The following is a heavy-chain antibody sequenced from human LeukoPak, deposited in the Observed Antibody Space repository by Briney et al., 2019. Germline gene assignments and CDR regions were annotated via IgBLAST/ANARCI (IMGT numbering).Heavy chain of an antibody. CDR1: SGSFSGYY. J-gene: IGHJ5*01. CDR2: IYHGSA. V-gene: IGHV4-59*01. Sequence: PSETLSLTCTVYSGSFSGYYWTWIRQPPGKGLEWIGYIYHGSATYNPSLESRVTLSMDTSKNQYSLKMTSVTAADTAVYYCAREGGRQWLVSGALDSWGQGTLVTVSS. D-gene: IGHD6-19*01. CDR3: AREGGRQWLVSGALDS.